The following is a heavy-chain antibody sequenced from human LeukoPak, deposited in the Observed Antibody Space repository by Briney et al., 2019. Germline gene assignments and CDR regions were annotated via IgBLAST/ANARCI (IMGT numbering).Heavy chain of an antibody. Sequence: ASVKVSCKASGYTFTTYAMHWVRQAPGQRLEWMGWSNAGNGNTKYSQEFQGRVTITRDTSASTAYMELSSLTSEGMAVYYCARRFCDGGSCYFYDHWGQGTLVTVSS. CDR2: SNAGNGNT. J-gene: IGHJ4*02. D-gene: IGHD2-15*01. CDR1: GYTFTTYA. V-gene: IGHV1-3*02. CDR3: ARRFCDGGSCYFYDH.